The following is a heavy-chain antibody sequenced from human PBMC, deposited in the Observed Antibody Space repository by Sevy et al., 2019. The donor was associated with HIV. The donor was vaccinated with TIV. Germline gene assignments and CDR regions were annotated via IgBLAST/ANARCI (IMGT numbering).Heavy chain of an antibody. CDR1: GFSFSAYW. CDR3: ATGAWRSLVN. D-gene: IGHD6-6*01. Sequence: GGSLRLSCAASGFSFSAYWMAWVRHVPGKGLEWVANLNQDGSEKYPVDSVRGRFTISRDNAKNSLYLQMNSVRVEDTGIYYCATGAWRSLVNWGRGTMVTVSS. J-gene: IGHJ3*01. CDR2: LNQDGSEK. V-gene: IGHV3-7*01.